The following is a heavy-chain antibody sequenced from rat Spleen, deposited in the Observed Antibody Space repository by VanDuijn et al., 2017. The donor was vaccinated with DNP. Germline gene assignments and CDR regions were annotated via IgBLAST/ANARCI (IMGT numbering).Heavy chain of an antibody. D-gene: IGHD1-11*01. V-gene: IGHV5-7*01. CDR1: GFTFSNYY. CDR3: ARGGNYGTFPYFDY. CDR2: ISYDGFRTN. Sequence: EVQLVESGGGLVQPGGSLKLSCVASGFTFSNYYMAWVRQAPPTGLEWVATISYDGFRTNYYRDSVRGRFTISRDNAKSTLYLQMNSLKSEDTATYYCARGGNYGTFPYFDYWGQGVMVTVSS. J-gene: IGHJ2*01.